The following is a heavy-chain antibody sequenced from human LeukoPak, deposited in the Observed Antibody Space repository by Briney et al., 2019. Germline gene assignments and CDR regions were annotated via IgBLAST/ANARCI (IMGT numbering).Heavy chain of an antibody. CDR1: GFTVSSNY. CDR3: ARDPDNNKPDSSGYYGTFDY. J-gene: IGHJ4*02. Sequence: PGGSLRLSCAASGFTVSSNYMSWVRLAPGKGLEWVSVIYSGGSTYYADSVKGRFTISRDNSKNTLYLQMNSLRAEDTAVYYCARDPDNNKPDSSGYYGTFDYWGQGTLVTVSS. V-gene: IGHV3-66*01. CDR2: IYSGGST. D-gene: IGHD3-22*01.